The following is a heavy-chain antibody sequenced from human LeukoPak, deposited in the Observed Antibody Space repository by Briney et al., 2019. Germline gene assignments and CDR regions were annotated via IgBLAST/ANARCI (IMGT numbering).Heavy chain of an antibody. CDR3: AKVASRYCSGGSCYSDY. V-gene: IGHV3-23*01. Sequence: GGSLILSCAASGFTFSSYAMSWVRQAPEKGLEWVSAISGSGGSTYYAESVKGRFTISRDNSENTLYLQINSLRAEDTAIYYCAKVASRYCSGGSCYSDYWGQGTLVTVSS. CDR1: GFTFSSYA. D-gene: IGHD2-15*01. CDR2: ISGSGGST. J-gene: IGHJ4*02.